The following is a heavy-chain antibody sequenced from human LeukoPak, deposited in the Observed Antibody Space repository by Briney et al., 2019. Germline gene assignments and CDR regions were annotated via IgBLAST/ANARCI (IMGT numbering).Heavy chain of an antibody. Sequence: GGSLRLSCAASGFTFSSYAMSWVRQAPGKGLEWVSTINSGGNTYYADSMKGRFTIFRDNSKNTLFLQMNSLRVEDTGVYYCSKDPPISAAGPRYSDRWGQGTLVTVSS. CDR3: SKDPPISAAGPRYSDR. D-gene: IGHD6-13*01. J-gene: IGHJ4*02. CDR1: GFTFSSYA. V-gene: IGHV3-23*01. CDR2: INSGGNT.